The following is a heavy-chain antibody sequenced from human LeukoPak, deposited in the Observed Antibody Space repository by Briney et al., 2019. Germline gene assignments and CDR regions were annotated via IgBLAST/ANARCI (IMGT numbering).Heavy chain of an antibody. CDR3: TGTIRGANFYGMNV. Sequence: GGSLRLSCAASGFMFSDSPMHWVRQAPGKGLQWVARIRSKSNNYATVYGASVKGRFTISRDDSKNMLYLQMDSLKAEDTAVYYCTGTIRGANFYGMNVWGQGTTVTVSS. D-gene: IGHD3-10*01. V-gene: IGHV3-73*01. CDR1: GFMFSDSP. CDR2: IRSKSNNYAT. J-gene: IGHJ6*02.